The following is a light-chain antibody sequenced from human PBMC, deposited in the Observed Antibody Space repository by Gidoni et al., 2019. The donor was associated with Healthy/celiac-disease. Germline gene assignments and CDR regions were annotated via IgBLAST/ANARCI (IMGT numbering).Light chain of an antibody. CDR1: SGSMASNY. J-gene: IGLJ3*02. CDR2: EDN. Sequence: NFMLTQPHSGSESPGKTVTISCTRSSGSMASNYVQWYQQRPGSAPTTVIYEDNQRPAGVPDRFSGSIDSSSNSASLTISALKTEDEAYYYCQSYDSSNRVFGGGTTLTVL. CDR3: QSYDSSNRV. V-gene: IGLV6-57*04.